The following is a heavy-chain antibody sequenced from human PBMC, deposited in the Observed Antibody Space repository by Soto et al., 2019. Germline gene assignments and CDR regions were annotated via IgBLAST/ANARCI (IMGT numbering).Heavy chain of an antibody. D-gene: IGHD3-22*01. J-gene: IGHJ4*02. Sequence: ASVKVSCKASGYTFTSYGISWVRQAPGQGLEWMGWISAYNGNTNYAQKLQGRVTMTTDTSTSTAYMELRSLRSDDTAVHYCAREYYYDSSGYYRFDYWGQGTQVTVSS. CDR1: GYTFTSYG. V-gene: IGHV1-18*01. CDR2: ISAYNGNT. CDR3: AREYYYDSSGYYRFDY.